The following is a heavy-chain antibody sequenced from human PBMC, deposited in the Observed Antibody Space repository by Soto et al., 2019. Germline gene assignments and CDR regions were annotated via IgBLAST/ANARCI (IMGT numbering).Heavy chain of an antibody. CDR1: GGTFSSYA. D-gene: IGHD2-2*01. CDR3: ARSQGSSTSLEIYYYYYYGMDV. CDR2: VIPISGTA. J-gene: IGHJ6*02. V-gene: IGHV1-69*01. Sequence: QVQLVQSGAEVKKPGSSVKVSCKASGGTFSSYAISWVRQAPGQGLEWMGGVIPISGTANYAQTFQGRVTITADESTSTVSIELSSLRSEDTAVYFCARSQGSSTSLEIYYYYYYGMDVWGQGTTVTVSS.